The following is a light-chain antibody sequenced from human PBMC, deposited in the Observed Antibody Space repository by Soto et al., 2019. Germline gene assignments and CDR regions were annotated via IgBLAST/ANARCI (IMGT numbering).Light chain of an antibody. J-gene: IGLJ2*01. CDR1: SSDVGGYNY. Sequence: QSALTQPASVSGSPGQSFTISCTGTSSDVGGYNYVSWYQQHPGKAPTLMIYDVSNRPSGVSNRFSGSKSGNTASLTISGLQAEDEADYYCSSYTSSSTVLFGGGTKLTVL. CDR3: SSYTSSSTVL. CDR2: DVS. V-gene: IGLV2-14*01.